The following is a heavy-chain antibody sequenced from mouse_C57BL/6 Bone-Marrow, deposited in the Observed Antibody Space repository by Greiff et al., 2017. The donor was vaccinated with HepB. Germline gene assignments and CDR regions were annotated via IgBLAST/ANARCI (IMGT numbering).Heavy chain of an antibody. CDR3: ARGYFDV. CDR1: GYTFTSYW. V-gene: IGHV1-52*01. CDR2: IGPSDSET. Sequence: QVQLQQSGAELVRPGSSVKLSCKASGYTFTSYWMHWVKQRPIQGLEWIGNIGPSDSETHYNQKFKDKATLTVDKSSSTAYMQLSSLTSEDSAVYYCARGYFDVWGTGTTVTVSS. J-gene: IGHJ1*03.